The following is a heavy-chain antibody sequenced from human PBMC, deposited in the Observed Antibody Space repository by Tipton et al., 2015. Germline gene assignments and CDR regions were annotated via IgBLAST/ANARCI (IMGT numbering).Heavy chain of an antibody. CDR3: ARDYGGFDP. J-gene: IGHJ5*02. CDR2: MNPNSGNT. D-gene: IGHD4-23*01. V-gene: IGHV1-8*01. Sequence: QLVQSGPEVKKSGASVKVSCKASRYTFTAYNVNWVRQATGQGLEWMGWMNPNSGNTGYAQKFQGRVTMTRNTSITTAYMELSSLTSEDTAVYYCARDYGGFDPWGQGTLVTVSS. CDR1: RYTFTAYN.